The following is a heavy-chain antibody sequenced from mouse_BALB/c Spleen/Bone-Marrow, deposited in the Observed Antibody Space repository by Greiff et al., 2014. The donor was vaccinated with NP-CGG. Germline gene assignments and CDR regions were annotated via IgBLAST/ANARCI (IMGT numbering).Heavy chain of an antibody. CDR2: IHYSGST. CDR3: ARREGNHAAWFAY. V-gene: IGHV3-1*02. D-gene: IGHD2-1*01. Sequence: DVKLQESGPDLVKPSQSLSLTCTVSGYSITSGYSWHWIRQFPGNKLEWMGYIHYSGSTNYNPSLKSRISITRDTSKNQFFLQLNSVTTEDTATYYCARREGNHAAWFAYCGQGTLVTVSA. J-gene: IGHJ3*01. CDR1: GYSITSGYS.